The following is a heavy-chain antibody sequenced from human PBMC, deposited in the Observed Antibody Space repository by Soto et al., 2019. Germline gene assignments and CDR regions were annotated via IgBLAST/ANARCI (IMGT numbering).Heavy chain of an antibody. D-gene: IGHD3-22*01. CDR1: GFTFSSYW. J-gene: IGHJ3*02. V-gene: IGHV3-7*05. CDR2: IKQDGSEK. Sequence: EVQLVESGGGLVQPGGSLRLSCAASGFTFSSYWMSWVRQAPGKGLEWVDNIKQDGSEKYYVDSVKGRFTISRDNAKNSLYLQMNSLRAEDTAVYYCAREGGYYYDSSGWVDAFDIWGQGTMVTVSS. CDR3: AREGGYYYDSSGWVDAFDI.